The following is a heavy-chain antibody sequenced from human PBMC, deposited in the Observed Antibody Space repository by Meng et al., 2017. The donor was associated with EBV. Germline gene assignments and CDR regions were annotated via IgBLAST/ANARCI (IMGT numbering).Heavy chain of an antibody. CDR3: ARGYRGSSWYLGY. J-gene: IGHJ4*02. CDR1: GGTFSSYA. Sequence: GQWEPAGGWVKRPGSLGKVSCKAAGGTFSSYAISWVRQAPGQGLEWMGGIIPIFGTANYAQKFQGRVTITADESTSTAYMELSSLRSEDTAVYYCARGYRGSSWYLGYWGQGTLVTVSS. V-gene: IGHV1-69*01. CDR2: IIPIFGTA. D-gene: IGHD6-13*01.